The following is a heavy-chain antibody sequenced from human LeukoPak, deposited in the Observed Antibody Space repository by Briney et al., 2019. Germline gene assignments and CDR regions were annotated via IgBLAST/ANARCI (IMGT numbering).Heavy chain of an antibody. Sequence: GASVKVSCKASGYTFTSYGISWVRQAPGQGLEWMGWISAYNGNTNYAQKLQGRVTMTTDTSTSTAYMELRSLRPDDTAVYYCARDFPPRGYSGYDGVAFDYGGQGPRVPV. J-gene: IGHJ4*02. CDR1: GYTFTSYG. D-gene: IGHD5-12*01. V-gene: IGHV1-18*01. CDR3: ARDFPPRGYSGYDGVAFDY. CDR2: ISAYNGNT.